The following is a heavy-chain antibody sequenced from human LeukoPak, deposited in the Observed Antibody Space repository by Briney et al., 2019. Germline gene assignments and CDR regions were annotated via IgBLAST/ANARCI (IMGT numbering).Heavy chain of an antibody. V-gene: IGHV1-8*03. CDR2: MNPNSGNT. Sequence: ASVKVSCKASGYTFTSYDINWVRQATGQGLEWMGWMNPNSGNTGYAQKFQGRVTITRNTSISTAYMELSSLRSEDMAVYYCARGPDSSGWYIQRGFDPWGQGTLVTVSS. CDR3: ARGPDSSGWYIQRGFDP. CDR1: GYTFTSYD. J-gene: IGHJ5*02. D-gene: IGHD6-19*01.